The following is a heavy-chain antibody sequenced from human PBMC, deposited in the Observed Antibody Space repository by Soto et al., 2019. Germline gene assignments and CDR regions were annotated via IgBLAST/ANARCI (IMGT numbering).Heavy chain of an antibody. V-gene: IGHV4-61*01. D-gene: IGHD1-26*01. CDR2: IYYSGST. J-gene: IGHJ6*02. CDR1: GGSVSSGSYY. Sequence: SETLSLTCTVSGGSVSSGSYYWSWIRQPPGRGLEWIGYIYYSGSTNYNPSLKSRVTISVDRSKNQFSLKLSSVTAADTAVYYCAREHSGSYYYHGMDVWGQGTTVTVSS. CDR3: AREHSGSYYYHGMDV.